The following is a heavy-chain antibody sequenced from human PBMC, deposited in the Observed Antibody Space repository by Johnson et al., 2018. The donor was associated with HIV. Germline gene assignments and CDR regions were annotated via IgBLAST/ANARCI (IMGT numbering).Heavy chain of an antibody. CDR3: TRVVVITQEK. J-gene: IGHJ3*01. V-gene: IGHV3-33*01. D-gene: IGHD3-22*01. Sequence: QVQLVESGGGVVQPGRPLRLSCAASGFTFSSYGIHWVRQAPGKGLEWEAVIWYDGSNKYYADSVKGRFTISRDNSKNTLYLQMNNLKTEDTALYYCTRVVVITQEKWGQGTMVTVSS. CDR1: GFTFSSYG. CDR2: IWYDGSNK.